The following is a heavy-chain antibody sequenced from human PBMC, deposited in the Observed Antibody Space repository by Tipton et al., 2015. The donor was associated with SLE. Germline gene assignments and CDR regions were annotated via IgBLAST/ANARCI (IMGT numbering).Heavy chain of an antibody. CDR1: GGSFSGYY. CDR2: MNHSGST. CDR3: ARGLWFGEPPFDY. V-gene: IGHV4-34*01. J-gene: IGHJ4*02. Sequence: TLSLTCAVYGGSFSGYYWSWIRQPPGKGLEWIGEMNHSGSTNYNPSIKSRVTRSVDTSKNQFSLKLSSVTAADTSVYFWARGLWFGEPPFDYWGQGTLVTVSS. D-gene: IGHD3-10*01.